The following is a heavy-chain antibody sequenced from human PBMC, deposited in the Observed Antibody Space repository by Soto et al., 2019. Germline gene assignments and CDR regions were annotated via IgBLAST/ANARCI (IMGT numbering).Heavy chain of an antibody. D-gene: IGHD3-16*01. V-gene: IGHV4-59*08. CDR1: GGSISSYY. CDR3: ARLWGWSVGY. Sequence: QVQLQESGPGLVKPSETLSLTCTVSGGSISSYYWSWIRQPPGKGLEWIGYIYYSGSTNYNPSLRRRVTISVDTSKNQFSLKLSSVTAADTAVYYCARLWGWSVGYWGQGTLVTVSS. J-gene: IGHJ4*02. CDR2: IYYSGST.